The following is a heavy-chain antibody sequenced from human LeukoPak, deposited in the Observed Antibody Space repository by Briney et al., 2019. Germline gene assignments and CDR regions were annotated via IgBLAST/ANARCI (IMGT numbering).Heavy chain of an antibody. CDR2: ISYDGSNK. CDR1: GFTFSSYG. J-gene: IGHJ4*02. D-gene: IGHD4-17*01. Sequence: GGSLRLSCAASGFTFSSYGMHWVRQAPGKGLEWVAVISYDGSNKYYADSVKGRFTVSRDNSKNTLYLQMNSLRAEDTAVYYCAKDRRRTTVTYGYYFDYWGQGTLVTVSS. V-gene: IGHV3-30*18. CDR3: AKDRRRTTVTYGYYFDY.